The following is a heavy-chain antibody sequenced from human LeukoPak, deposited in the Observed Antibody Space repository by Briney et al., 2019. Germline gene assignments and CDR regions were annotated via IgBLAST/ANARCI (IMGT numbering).Heavy chain of an antibody. CDR1: GFTVSSNY. J-gene: IGHJ6*02. CDR3: AYGGNSPYYYYGMDV. CDR2: IYSGGST. Sequence: GGSLRLSCAASGFTVSSNYMSWVRQAPGKGLEWVSVIYSGGSTYYADSVKGRFTISRDNSKNTLYLQMNSLRAEDTAVYYCAYGGNSPYYYYGMDVWGQGTTVTVSS. V-gene: IGHV3-53*01. D-gene: IGHD4-23*01.